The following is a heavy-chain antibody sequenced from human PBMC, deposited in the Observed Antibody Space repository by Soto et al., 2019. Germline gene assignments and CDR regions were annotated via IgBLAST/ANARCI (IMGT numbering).Heavy chain of an antibody. CDR3: ARDRSDIVVVLESVEWFDP. V-gene: IGHV1-46*01. D-gene: IGHD2-15*01. J-gene: IGHJ5*02. CDR1: GYTFTSYY. Sequence: GASVKVSCKASGYTFTSYYMHWVRQAPGQGLEWMGIINPSGGSTSYAQKFQGRVTMTRDTSTSTVYMELSSLRSEDTAVYYCARDRSDIVVVLESVEWFDPWGQAPLVTVSS. CDR2: INPSGGST.